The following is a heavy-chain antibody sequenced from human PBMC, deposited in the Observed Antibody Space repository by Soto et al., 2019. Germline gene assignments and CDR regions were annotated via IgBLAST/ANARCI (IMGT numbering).Heavy chain of an antibody. D-gene: IGHD2-15*01. J-gene: IGHJ6*02. CDR2: ISYDGSNK. Sequence: GGSLRLSCAASGFTFSSYGMHWVRQAPGKGLEWVAVISYDGSNKFYADSVKGRFTISRDNAKNSLYLQMHSLRDEDTAVYYCAREGWPLLQTGMDVWGQGTTVTVSS. V-gene: IGHV3-30*03. CDR3: AREGWPLLQTGMDV. CDR1: GFTFSSYG.